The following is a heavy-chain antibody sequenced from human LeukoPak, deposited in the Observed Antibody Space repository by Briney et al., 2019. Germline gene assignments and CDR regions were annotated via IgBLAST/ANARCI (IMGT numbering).Heavy chain of an antibody. V-gene: IGHV1-24*01. CDR2: FDPEDGET. J-gene: IGHJ3*02. CDR1: GYTLTELS. Sequence: ASVKVSCKVSGYTLTELSMHWVRQAPGKGLEWMGGFDPEDGETIYAQKFQGRVTMTEDISTDTAYMELSSLRSEDTAVYYCATLPYGGNSKEAFDIWGQGTMVTVSS. D-gene: IGHD4-23*01. CDR3: ATLPYGGNSKEAFDI.